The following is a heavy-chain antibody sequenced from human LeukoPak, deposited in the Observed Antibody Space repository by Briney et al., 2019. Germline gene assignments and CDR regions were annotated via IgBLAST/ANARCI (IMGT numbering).Heavy chain of an antibody. CDR3: AREWELLGYYYYGMDV. CDR2: XNSDGSST. V-gene: IGHV3-74*01. CDR1: GFTFSSYW. D-gene: IGHD1-26*01. J-gene: IGHJ6*02. Sequence: PGGSLRLSCAASGFTFSSYWMHWVRQAPGKGLXXXXXXNSDGSSTSYADSVKGRFTISRDNAKNTLYLQMNSLRAEDTAVYYCAREWELLGYYYYGMDVWGQGTTVTVSS.